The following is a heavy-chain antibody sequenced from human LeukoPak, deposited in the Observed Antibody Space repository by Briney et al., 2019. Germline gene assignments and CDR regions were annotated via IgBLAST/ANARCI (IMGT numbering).Heavy chain of an antibody. CDR2: IKGDGNEK. V-gene: IGHV3-7*01. Sequence: GGSLRLSCAASGFTFSSYWMNWVRQAPGKGLEWVANIKGDGNEKNYVDSVRGRFSISRDNAKNSLYLQINSLRAEDTAVYYCARATGYFDWLFPFDYWGQGTLVTVSS. J-gene: IGHJ4*02. CDR1: GFTFSSYW. D-gene: IGHD3-9*01. CDR3: ARATGYFDWLFPFDY.